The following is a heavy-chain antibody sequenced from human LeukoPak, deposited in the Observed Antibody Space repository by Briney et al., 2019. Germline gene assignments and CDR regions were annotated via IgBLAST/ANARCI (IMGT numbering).Heavy chain of an antibody. CDR2: VSHTGAT. J-gene: IGHJ6*02. Sequence: SETLSLTCSVSGASINGYFWSWVRQTPAKGLEWIGYVSHTGATTSNPTLKSRVSITIDTSKSQISLTMTSVTAADSALYYCARDRRGSFYTFDLWGPGTTVSVS. CDR3: ARDRRGSFYTFDL. CDR1: GASINGYF. D-gene: IGHD1-26*01. V-gene: IGHV4-59*01.